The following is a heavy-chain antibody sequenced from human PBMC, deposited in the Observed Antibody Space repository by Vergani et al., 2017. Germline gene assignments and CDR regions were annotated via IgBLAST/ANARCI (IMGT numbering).Heavy chain of an antibody. CDR3: ARGMVGDTTVHYNWFDP. CDR1: GGSFSGYY. CDR2: INHSGST. V-gene: IGHV4-34*01. Sequence: QVQLQQWGAGLLKPSETLSLTCAVYGGSFSGYYWSWIRQPPGKGLEWIGEINHSGSTNYNPSLKSRVTISVDTSKNQFSLKLSSVTAADTAVYYCARGMVGDTTVHYNWFDPWGQGTLVTVSS. D-gene: IGHD1-26*01. J-gene: IGHJ5*02.